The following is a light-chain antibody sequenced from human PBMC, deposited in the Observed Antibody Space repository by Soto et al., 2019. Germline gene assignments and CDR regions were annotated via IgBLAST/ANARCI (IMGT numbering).Light chain of an antibody. CDR2: GAS. CDR1: QSVSSNY. J-gene: IGKJ2*01. CDR3: QKYGSSPPYT. Sequence: EIVLTQSPGTLSLSPGERATLSCRASQSVSSNYLAWYQQKPGQAPRLLIYGASSRDTGIPDRFSGSGSGTDFTLNISRLEPEDVAVYYCQKYGSSPPYTIGHGNKLQIK. V-gene: IGKV3-20*01.